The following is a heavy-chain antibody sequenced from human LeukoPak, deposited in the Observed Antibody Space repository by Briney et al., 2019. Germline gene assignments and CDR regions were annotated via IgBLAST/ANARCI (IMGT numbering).Heavy chain of an antibody. Sequence: SVKVSCKASGGTFSSYAISWVRQAPGQGLEWMGRIIPIFGTANYAQKFQGRVTITTDESTSTAYMELSSLRSEDTAVYYCAITYYYDSSGYYYSSWGQGTLVTASS. D-gene: IGHD3-22*01. CDR1: GGTFSSYA. V-gene: IGHV1-69*05. J-gene: IGHJ4*02. CDR3: AITYYYDSSGYYYSS. CDR2: IIPIFGTA.